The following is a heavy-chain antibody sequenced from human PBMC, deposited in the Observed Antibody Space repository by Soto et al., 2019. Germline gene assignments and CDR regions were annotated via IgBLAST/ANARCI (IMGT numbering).Heavy chain of an antibody. Sequence: GASVKVSCKASGGTFSSYSISWVRQAPGQGLEWMGWISAYNGDTNYAQRLQGRVTMTKDTSTSTVYMELKSLKSDDTAVYYCARDQEYSTSGLYWFDLWGQGTLVTVSS. V-gene: IGHV1-18*01. CDR1: GGTFSSYS. J-gene: IGHJ5*02. D-gene: IGHD6-6*01. CDR2: ISAYNGDT. CDR3: ARDQEYSTSGLYWFDL.